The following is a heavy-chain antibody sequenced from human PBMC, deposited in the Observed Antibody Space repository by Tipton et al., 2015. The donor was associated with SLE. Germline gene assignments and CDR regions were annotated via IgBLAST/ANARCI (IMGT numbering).Heavy chain of an antibody. J-gene: IGHJ5*02. D-gene: IGHD1-14*01. CDR1: GASISNSNYY. CDR3: ARHRNGEGRRAFDP. V-gene: IGHV4-39*07. Sequence: TLSLTCTVSGASISNSNYYYGWIRQPPGKGLEWIGTIYYAGTTRYNLSLKSRVTISIDTGKNHFSLELTSVTAADTAVYYCARHRNGEGRRAFDPWGQGTLVAVSS. CDR2: IYYAGTT.